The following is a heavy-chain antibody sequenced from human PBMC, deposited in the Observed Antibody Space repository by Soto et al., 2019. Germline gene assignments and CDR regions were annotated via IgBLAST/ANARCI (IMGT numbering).Heavy chain of an antibody. Sequence: SETLSLTCTVSGGSISSSSYYWGWIRQPPGKGLEWIGSIYYSGSTYYNPSLKSRVTISVDTSKNQFSLKLSSVTAADTAVYYCARQTDYGDYGWFDPWGQGTLVTVSS. CDR2: IYYSGST. D-gene: IGHD4-17*01. J-gene: IGHJ5*02. CDR3: ARQTDYGDYGWFDP. CDR1: GGSISSSSYY. V-gene: IGHV4-39*01.